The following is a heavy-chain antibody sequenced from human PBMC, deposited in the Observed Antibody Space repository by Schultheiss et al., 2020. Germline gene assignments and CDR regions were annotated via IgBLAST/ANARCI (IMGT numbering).Heavy chain of an antibody. Sequence: GSLRLSCTVSGGSVSSGSYYWSWIRQPPGKGLEWIGYIYYSGSTSYNPSLKSRVTISVDTSKNQFSLKLTSVTAADTAVYYCARDYCTSSSCTPLDPWGQGTLVTVSS. CDR2: IYYSGST. J-gene: IGHJ5*02. CDR1: GGSVSSGSYY. CDR3: ARDYCTSSSCTPLDP. V-gene: IGHV4-61*01. D-gene: IGHD2-2*01.